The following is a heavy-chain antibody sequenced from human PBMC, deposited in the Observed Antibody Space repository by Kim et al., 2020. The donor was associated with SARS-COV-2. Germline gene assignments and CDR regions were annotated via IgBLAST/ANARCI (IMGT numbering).Heavy chain of an antibody. D-gene: IGHD6-6*01. CDR1: GGSFSGYY. CDR2: INHSGST. J-gene: IGHJ4*02. Sequence: SETLSLTCAVYGGSFSGYYWSWIRQPPGKGLEWIGEINHSGSTNYNPSLKSRVTISVDTSKNQFSLKLSSVTAADTAVYYCARYSLAYSSSHLYYDYWGQGTLVTVSS. V-gene: IGHV4-34*01. CDR3: ARYSLAYSSSHLYYDY.